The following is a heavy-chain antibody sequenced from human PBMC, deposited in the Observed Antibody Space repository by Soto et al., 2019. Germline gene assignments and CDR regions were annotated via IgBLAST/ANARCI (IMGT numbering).Heavy chain of an antibody. Sequence: GGSLRLSCEASGFTFSDYGIHWVRQAPGKGLEWVALVSEDGRNKFYGDSVKGRVTISRDNRENTAFLQMNSLRVEDTAVYYCAKDLSTAWSGYMFDDWGQGTLVTVSS. CDR3: AKDLSTAWSGYMFDD. J-gene: IGHJ4*02. CDR1: GFTFSDYG. D-gene: IGHD5-18*01. V-gene: IGHV3-33*03. CDR2: VSEDGRNK.